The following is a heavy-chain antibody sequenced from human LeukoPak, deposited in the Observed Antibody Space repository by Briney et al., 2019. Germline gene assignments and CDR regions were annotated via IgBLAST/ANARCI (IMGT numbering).Heavy chain of an antibody. D-gene: IGHD3-22*01. CDR1: GGTFSSYA. J-gene: IGHJ4*02. Sequence: SVRVSCKASGGTFSSYAISWVRQAPGQGLEWMGGIIPIFGTANYAQKIQGRVTITADESTSTAYMELSSLRSEDTAVSYSASPTTRAGSSGYYYDYWGQGTLVTV. V-gene: IGHV1-69*13. CDR2: IIPIFGTA. CDR3: ASPTTRAGSSGYYYDY.